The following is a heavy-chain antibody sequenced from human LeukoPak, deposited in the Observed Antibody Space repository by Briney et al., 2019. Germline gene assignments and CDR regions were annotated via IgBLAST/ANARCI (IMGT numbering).Heavy chain of an antibody. CDR3: AKVGYGDYGAFDI. CDR2: ISWNSGSI. CDR1: GFTFDDYA. J-gene: IGHJ3*02. Sequence: PGRSLRLSCAASGFTFDDYAMHWVREAPGKGLEWVSAISWNSGSIVYADSVKGRFTISRDNAKNSLYLQMNSLRAEDMALYYCAKVGYGDYGAFDIWGQGTMVTVSS. V-gene: IGHV3-9*03. D-gene: IGHD4-17*01.